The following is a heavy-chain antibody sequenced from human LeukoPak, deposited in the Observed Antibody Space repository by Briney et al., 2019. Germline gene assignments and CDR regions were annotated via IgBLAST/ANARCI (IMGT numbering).Heavy chain of an antibody. Sequence: GGSLRLSCAASGFTFSSYEMNWVRQASGKGLEWISYISGSGSTIYYADSVKGRFTISRDNAKNSLYLQMNSLRAEDTAVYYCARVSSNFQPLYYFDYWGQGTLVTVSS. J-gene: IGHJ4*02. D-gene: IGHD4/OR15-4a*01. V-gene: IGHV3-48*03. CDR3: ARVSSNFQPLYYFDY. CDR2: ISGSGSTI. CDR1: GFTFSSYE.